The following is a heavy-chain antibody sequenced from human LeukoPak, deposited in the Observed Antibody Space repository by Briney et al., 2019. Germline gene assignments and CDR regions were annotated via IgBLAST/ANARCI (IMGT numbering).Heavy chain of an antibody. J-gene: IGHJ6*02. V-gene: IGHV3-21*01. Sequence: SGGSLRLSCAASGFTFSSYSMNWVRQAPGKGLEWVSSISSSGSYIYYADSVKGRFTISRDNAKNSLYLQMNSLRAEDTAVYYCARDSVVRGAYYYYYGMDVWGQGTTVTVSS. D-gene: IGHD3-10*01. CDR2: ISSSGSYI. CDR1: GFTFSSYS. CDR3: ARDSVVRGAYYYYYGMDV.